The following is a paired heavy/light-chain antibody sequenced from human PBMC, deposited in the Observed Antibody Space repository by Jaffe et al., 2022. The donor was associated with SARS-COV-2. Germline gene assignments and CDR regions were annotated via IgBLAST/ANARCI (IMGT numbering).Light chain of an antibody. V-gene: IGLV1-51*02. CDR1: SSNMGNND. CDR3: GTWDSSLSEGRV. J-gene: IGLJ3*02. CDR2: ETT. Sequence: QSVLTQPPSVSAAPGQKVTISCSGSSSNMGNNDISWYQQRPGTAPKLLIYETTKRPSGIPDRFSGSASGTSATLGITGLQTGDEADYYCGTWDSSLSEGRVFGGGTKLTVL.
Heavy chain of an antibody. D-gene: IGHD2-15*01. CDR2: IYPGDSDT. J-gene: IGHJ6*02. V-gene: IGHV5-51*01. Sequence: EVQLVQSGAEVKKPGESLKISCKGSGYSFTNYWIAWVRQMPGKGLEWMGIIYPGDSDTRYSPSFQGQVTISADKSISTAFLQWSSLKASDTAMYYCARTPHHQIRFPSQMDVWGHGTTVTVSS. CDR3: ARTPHHQIRFPSQMDV. CDR1: GYSFTNYW.